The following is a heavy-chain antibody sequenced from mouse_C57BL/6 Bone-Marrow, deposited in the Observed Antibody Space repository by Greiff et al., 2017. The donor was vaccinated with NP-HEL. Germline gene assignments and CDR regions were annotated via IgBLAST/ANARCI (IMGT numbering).Heavy chain of an antibody. CDR1: GFTFNTYA. CDR2: IRSKSSNYAT. CDR3: VRDSYYYGSSLYYYAMDY. J-gene: IGHJ4*01. Sequence: EVQLVESGGGLVQPKGSLKLSCAASGFTFNTYAMHWVRQAPGKGLEWVARIRSKSSNYATYYADSVKDRFTISRDDSQSMLYLQMNNLKTEDTAMYYCVRDSYYYGSSLYYYAMDYWGQGTSVTVSS. D-gene: IGHD1-1*01. V-gene: IGHV10-3*01.